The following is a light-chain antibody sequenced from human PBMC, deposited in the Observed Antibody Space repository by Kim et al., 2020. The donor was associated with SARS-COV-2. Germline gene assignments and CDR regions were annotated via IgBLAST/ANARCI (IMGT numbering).Light chain of an antibody. CDR3: SSYAISTTQV. J-gene: IGLJ2*01. V-gene: IGLV2-14*03. CDR1: NTRFGGYDF. CDR2: DVS. Sequence: NTRFGGYDFVSWYQQPPGTPPNLIIYDVSNRPSGVSNRFSGSKSGNTASLTISGLQAEDEADYYCSSYAISTTQVFGGGTQLTVL.